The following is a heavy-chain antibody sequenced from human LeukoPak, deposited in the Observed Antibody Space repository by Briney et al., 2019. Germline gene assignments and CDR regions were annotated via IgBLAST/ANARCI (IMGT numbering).Heavy chain of an antibody. Sequence: SETLSLTCTVSGGSISSYYWSWIRQPPGKGLEWIGYIYYSGSTTYNPPLKSRVTISVDTSKNQFSLKLSSVTAADTAVYYCARDHCTNGVCYESRVYFDCWGQGTLVTVSS. V-gene: IGHV4-59*01. D-gene: IGHD2-8*01. CDR1: GGSISSYY. CDR2: IYYSGST. CDR3: ARDHCTNGVCYESRVYFDC. J-gene: IGHJ4*02.